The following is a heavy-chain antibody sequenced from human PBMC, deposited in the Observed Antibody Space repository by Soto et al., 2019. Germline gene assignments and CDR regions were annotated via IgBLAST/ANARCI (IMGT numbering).Heavy chain of an antibody. CDR1: EFNFPVYW. CDR3: AKDPPRVWSSSSWYVPNDAEYFQH. Sequence: PGGSLRLSCAASEFNFPVYWMNWVRQAPGKGLEWVAYISADGRETNHVDSVKGRFTISRDNAKNSLYLQMNSLRAEDTAVYYCAKDPPRVWSSSSWYVPNDAEYFQHWGQGTLVTVSS. J-gene: IGHJ1*01. V-gene: IGHV3-7*03. D-gene: IGHD6-13*01. CDR2: ISADGRET.